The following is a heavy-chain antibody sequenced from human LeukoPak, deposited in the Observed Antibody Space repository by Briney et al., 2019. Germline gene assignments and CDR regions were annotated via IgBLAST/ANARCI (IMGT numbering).Heavy chain of an antibody. D-gene: IGHD3-22*01. CDR1: GFTFKSYL. Sequence: GSLSLSCAASGFTFKSYLIHWVRPAPGKGLEWVAVISYDGSNKYYADSVKGRLTISRDNSKNTLYVQMNSLRAEDTAVYYCARAGQGTVVSGVTDYYYFGMDVWGQGTTVTVSS. CDR3: ARAGQGTVVSGVTDYYYFGMDV. J-gene: IGHJ6*02. V-gene: IGHV3-30-3*01. CDR2: ISYDGSNK.